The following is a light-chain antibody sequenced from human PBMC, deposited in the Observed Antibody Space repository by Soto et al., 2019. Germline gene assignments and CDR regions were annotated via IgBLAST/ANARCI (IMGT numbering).Light chain of an antibody. J-gene: IGKJ4*01. CDR2: AAS. Sequence: VIWMTQSPSLLSASTGYRVTIRWRMSQGISSYLAWYQQKPGRAPILLISAASTLQSGVPARFSGSGSGTDFTLSITSLQPEDFATYYCQQLNTYPVTFGGGTKVDIK. V-gene: IGKV1D-8*03. CDR1: QGISSY. CDR3: QQLNTYPVT.